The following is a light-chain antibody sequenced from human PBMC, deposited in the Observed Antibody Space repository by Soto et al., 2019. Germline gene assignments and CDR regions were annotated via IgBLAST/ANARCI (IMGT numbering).Light chain of an antibody. V-gene: IGKV1-39*01. CDR1: QSISTY. CDR2: AAS. CDR3: QQSYSTPWT. J-gene: IGKJ1*01. Sequence: DIQMTQSPSSLSASVGDRVTITCRASQSISTYLNWYQQKPGKAPKLLIYAASSLQSGVPSRFSGSGSGTDFTLTSSSLQPEDFATYSCQQSYSTPWTFGQGTKVEIK.